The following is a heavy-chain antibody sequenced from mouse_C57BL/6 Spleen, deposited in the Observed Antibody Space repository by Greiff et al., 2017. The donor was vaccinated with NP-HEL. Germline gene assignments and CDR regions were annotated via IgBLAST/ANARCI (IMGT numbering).Heavy chain of an antibody. CDR2: INPNNGGT. CDR1: GYTFTDYY. Sequence: EVQLQQSGPELVKPGASVKISCKASGYTFTDYYMNWVKQSHGKSLEWIGDINPNNGGTSYNQKFKGKATLTVDKSSSTAYMELRSLTSEDSAVYYCARPFFTTVVAYYAMDYWGQGTSVTVSS. CDR3: ARPFFTTVVAYYAMDY. D-gene: IGHD1-1*01. J-gene: IGHJ4*01. V-gene: IGHV1-26*01.